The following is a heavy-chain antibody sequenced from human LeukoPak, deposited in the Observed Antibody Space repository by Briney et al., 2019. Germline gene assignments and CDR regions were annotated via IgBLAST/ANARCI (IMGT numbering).Heavy chain of an antibody. CDR3: ASSGSYRFDY. Sequence: PGGSLRLSCAASGITFSSYPMNWVRQAPGKGLEWVSHITASDTAMFYADSVKGRFTISRDNAKNSLYLQMNSLRDEDTAVYYCASSGSYRFDYWGQGTLVTVSS. CDR2: ITASDTAM. V-gene: IGHV3-48*02. CDR1: GITFSSYP. D-gene: IGHD1-26*01. J-gene: IGHJ4*02.